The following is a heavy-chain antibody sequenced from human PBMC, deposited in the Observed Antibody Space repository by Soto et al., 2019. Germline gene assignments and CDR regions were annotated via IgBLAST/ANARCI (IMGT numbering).Heavy chain of an antibody. Sequence: SQTLSLTCAICGDSVSNNGATWNWIRQSPSRGLEWLGRAYYRSRWHYDYATSVRSRITINPDTSKNQFSLQLSSVTPEDTAVYYCARDPPVFNCGFDSWGQGSLVTVSS. CDR1: GDSVSNNGAT. V-gene: IGHV6-1*01. CDR2: AYYRSRWHY. J-gene: IGHJ4*02. D-gene: IGHD1-1*01. CDR3: ARDPPVFNCGFDS.